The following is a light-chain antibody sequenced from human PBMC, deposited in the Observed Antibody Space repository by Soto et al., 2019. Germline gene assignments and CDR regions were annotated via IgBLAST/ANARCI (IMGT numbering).Light chain of an antibody. V-gene: IGKV1-5*01. J-gene: IGKJ2*01. CDR1: QSISSW. CDR2: DAS. Sequence: DIPMTQSPSTLSASVGDRVTITCRASQSISSWLAWYQQKPGKAPKVLIYDASSLESGVPSRFRGSGSGTEFTLTISSLQPDDFATYYCQQYNSYSSFTFGQGTKLEIK. CDR3: QQYNSYSSFT.